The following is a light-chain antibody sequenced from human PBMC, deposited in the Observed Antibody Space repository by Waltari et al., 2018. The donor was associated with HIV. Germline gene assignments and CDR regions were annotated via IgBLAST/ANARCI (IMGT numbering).Light chain of an antibody. J-gene: IGLJ2*01. V-gene: IGLV2-14*01. CDR2: EVS. CDR1: SSDVGGYNH. Sequence: QSALTQPASVSGSPGQSITISCTGTSSDVGGYNHVSWYQQHLGKAPKLMIHEVSNRPSGVSNRFSDSKSGNTASLTISGLQAEDEADYYCSSYTSISTVIFGGGTKLTVL. CDR3: SSYTSISTVI.